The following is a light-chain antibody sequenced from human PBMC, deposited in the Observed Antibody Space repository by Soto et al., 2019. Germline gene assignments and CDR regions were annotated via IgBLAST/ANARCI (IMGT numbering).Light chain of an antibody. CDR1: SSDVGGYNY. V-gene: IGLV2-8*01. Sequence: QTVVTQPPSASGSPGQSVTISCTGTSSDVGGYNYVSWYQQHPRKAPKLMIYEVTKRPSGVPDRFSGSKSGNTASLTVSGLLAEDEADYYCSSHAGIINVVFGGGTKLTVL. CDR3: SSHAGIINVV. CDR2: EVT. J-gene: IGLJ3*02.